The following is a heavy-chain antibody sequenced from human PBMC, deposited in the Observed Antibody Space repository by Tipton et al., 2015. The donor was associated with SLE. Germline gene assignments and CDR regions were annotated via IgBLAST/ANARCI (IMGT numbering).Heavy chain of an antibody. J-gene: IGHJ4*02. CDR2: IFHSGAT. V-gene: IGHV4-38-2*01. CDR1: GYSIKNAYN. D-gene: IGHD3-16*01. Sequence: TLSLTCAVSGYSIKNAYNWGWVRQPPGKGLEWIGSIFHSGATYSNPSLKSRATISVDTSKNHFSLTLGFVTAADTAVYYCARHTYPYYFDHWGQGTLVTVSS. CDR3: ARHTYPYYFDH.